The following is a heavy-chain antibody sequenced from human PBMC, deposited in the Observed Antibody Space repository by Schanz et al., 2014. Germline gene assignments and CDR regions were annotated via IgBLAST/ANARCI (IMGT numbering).Heavy chain of an antibody. D-gene: IGHD1-1*01. V-gene: IGHV4-61*02. J-gene: IGHJ2*01. CDR2: VFPNGIT. Sequence: QVQLQESGPGLVKPSQTLSLTCTVSGGSIRSGTYYWSWIRQPAGKALEWVGRVFPNGITNYNPPLKSRVPISLDTSKTHFSLTLPSLTAADTAVYYCARDTTWRLDLWGRGTLVTVSS. CDR1: GGSIRSGTYY. CDR3: ARDTTWRLDL.